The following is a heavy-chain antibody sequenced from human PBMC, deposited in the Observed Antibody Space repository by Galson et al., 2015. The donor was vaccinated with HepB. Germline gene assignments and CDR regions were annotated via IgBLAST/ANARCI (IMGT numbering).Heavy chain of an antibody. V-gene: IGHV3-33*01. J-gene: IGHJ6*03. CDR3: ARDLGIAARRGPDYYYYYYMDV. CDR1: GFTFSSYG. Sequence: SLRLSCAASGFTFSSYGMHWVRQAPGKGLEWVAVIWYDGSNKYYADSVKGRFTISRDNSKNTLYLQMNSQRAEDTAVYYCARDLGIAARRGPDYYYYYYMDVWGKGTTVTVSS. D-gene: IGHD6-6*01. CDR2: IWYDGSNK.